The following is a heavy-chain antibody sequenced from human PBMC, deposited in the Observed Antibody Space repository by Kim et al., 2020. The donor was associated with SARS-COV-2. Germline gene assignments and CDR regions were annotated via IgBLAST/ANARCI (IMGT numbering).Heavy chain of an antibody. CDR3: TTTRPGSFSS. CDR2: IKSETDGGAT. D-gene: IGHD1-26*01. Sequence: GGSLRLSCAASGLTISNAWMSWVRQAPGKGLEWVGRIKSETDGGATDYAAPVKGRFTISRDDSKSTLYLQMSSLKTEDTALYYCTTTRPGSFSSWGQGTL. V-gene: IGHV3-15*01. J-gene: IGHJ5*02. CDR1: GLTISNAW.